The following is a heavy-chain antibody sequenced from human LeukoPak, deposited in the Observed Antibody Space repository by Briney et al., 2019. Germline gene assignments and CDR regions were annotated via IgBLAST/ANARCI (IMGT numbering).Heavy chain of an antibody. J-gene: IGHJ6*03. Sequence: GGSLRLSCAAPGFTVSSNYMSWVRQAPGKGLEWVSVIYSGGSTYYADSVKGRFTISRDNSKNTLYLQMNSLRAEDTAVYYCGXXXXXXRDYDFWSGYYKRDXXXXXMDVXGKGTTVXVSS. D-gene: IGHD3-3*01. CDR3: GXXXXXXRDYDFWSGYYKRDXXXXXMDV. CDR1: GFTVSSNY. V-gene: IGHV3-53*01. CDR2: IYSGGST.